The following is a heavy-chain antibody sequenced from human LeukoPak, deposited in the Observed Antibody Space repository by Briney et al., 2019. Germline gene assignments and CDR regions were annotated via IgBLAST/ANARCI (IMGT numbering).Heavy chain of an antibody. J-gene: IGHJ4*02. CDR2: IRGSGGTT. CDR3: AKTNGYYSD. CDR1: GFTFSSYG. Sequence: PGGSLRLSCAASGFTFSSYGMNWVRPAPGEGLEWVWGIRGSGGTTYYAESVKGRFTLSRDNSKNSLSLQVSSLRAEDTAVYYCAKTNGYYSDWGQGTLVTVSS. V-gene: IGHV3-23*01. D-gene: IGHD3-22*01.